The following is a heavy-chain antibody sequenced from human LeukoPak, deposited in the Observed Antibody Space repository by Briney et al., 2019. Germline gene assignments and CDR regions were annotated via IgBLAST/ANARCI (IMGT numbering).Heavy chain of an antibody. CDR3: ARVGGYDSFAFDY. J-gene: IGHJ4*02. CDR2: ISYDGSNK. CDR1: GFTFSSYA. Sequence: SCKASGFTFSSYAMHWVRQAPGKGLEWVAVISYDGSNKYYADSVKGRFTISRDNSKNTLYLQMNSLRAEDTAVYYCARVGGYDSFAFDYWGQGTLVTVSS. V-gene: IGHV3-30-3*01. D-gene: IGHD5-12*01.